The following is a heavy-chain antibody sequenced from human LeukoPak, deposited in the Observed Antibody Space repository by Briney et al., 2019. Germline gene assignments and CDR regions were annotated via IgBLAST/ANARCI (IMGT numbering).Heavy chain of an antibody. Sequence: GGSLRLSCAASGFTFSTYPMNWVRQAPGKGLGWVSSISSGSGYIYYADSVKGRFIISRDNAKNSLYLQMNSLRAEDTAVYYCARGYGDYGKYYFDSWGQGTLVTVSS. V-gene: IGHV3-21*01. D-gene: IGHD4-17*01. CDR1: GFTFSTYP. J-gene: IGHJ4*02. CDR2: ISSGSGYI. CDR3: ARGYGDYGKYYFDS.